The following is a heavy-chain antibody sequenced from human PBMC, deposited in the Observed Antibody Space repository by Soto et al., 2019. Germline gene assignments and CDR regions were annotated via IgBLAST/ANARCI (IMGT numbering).Heavy chain of an antibody. CDR1: GFTFSSYS. CDR3: AREGYNWTYKGDY. D-gene: IGHD1-7*01. CDR2: ISSSSSYI. V-gene: IGHV3-21*01. Sequence: EVQLVESGGGLVKPGGSLRLSCAASGFTFSSYSMNWVRQAPGKGLEWVSSISSSSSYIYYADSVKGRFTISRDNSKNSLYLQMNSLRAEDTAVYYCAREGYNWTYKGDYWGQGTLVTLSS. J-gene: IGHJ4*02.